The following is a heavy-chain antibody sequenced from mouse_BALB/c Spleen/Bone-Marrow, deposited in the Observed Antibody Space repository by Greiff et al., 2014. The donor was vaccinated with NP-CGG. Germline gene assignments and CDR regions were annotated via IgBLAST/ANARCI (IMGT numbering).Heavy chain of an antibody. V-gene: IGHV2-9*02. Sequence: QVQLKDSGPGLVAPSQSLSITCTVSGFSLTNYGVHWVRQPPGKGLEWLGVIWADGSTNYNSALMSRLSISKDNSKSQVFFKMNSLQTDDTAMYYCARITTATGGMDYWGQGTSVTVSS. CDR2: IWADGST. D-gene: IGHD1-2*01. CDR3: ARITTATGGMDY. CDR1: GFSLTNYG. J-gene: IGHJ4*01.